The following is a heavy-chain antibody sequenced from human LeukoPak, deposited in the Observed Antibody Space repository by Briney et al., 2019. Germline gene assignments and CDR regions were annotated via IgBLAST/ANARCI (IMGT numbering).Heavy chain of an antibody. CDR3: ARGRGEDHY. CDR1: GFTFCSYS. CDR2: ISSSSSYI. Sequence: AGGSLRLSCAASGFTFCSYSMNWVPPAPGKGLEWVSSISSSSSYIYYADSVKGRFTISRDNAKNSLYLQMNSLRAEDTAVYYCARGRGEDHYWGQGTLVTVSS. V-gene: IGHV3-21*01. D-gene: IGHD3-10*01. J-gene: IGHJ4*02.